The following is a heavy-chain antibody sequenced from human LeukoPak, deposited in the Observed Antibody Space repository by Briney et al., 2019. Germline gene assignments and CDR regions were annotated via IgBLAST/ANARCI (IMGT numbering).Heavy chain of an antibody. D-gene: IGHD4-17*01. CDR2: IGSDGSST. Sequence: GGSLRLSCEASGFICSDYYMTWIRQAPEKGLEWVSYIGSDGSSTKYADSVKGRFIISRDNAKNSLYLQMNSLRAEDTAVYYCARLRYVDLGFFDFWGQGSLVTVSA. CDR1: GFICSDYY. V-gene: IGHV3-11*03. J-gene: IGHJ4*02. CDR3: ARLRYVDLGFFDF.